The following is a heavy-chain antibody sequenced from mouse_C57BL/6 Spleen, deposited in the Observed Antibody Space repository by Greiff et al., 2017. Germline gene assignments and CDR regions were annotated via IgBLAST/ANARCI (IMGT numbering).Heavy chain of an antibody. J-gene: IGHJ3*01. CDR3: GIYYGSSPFAY. V-gene: IGHV1-39*01. Sequence: EVQGVESGPELVKPGASVKISCKASGYSFTDYNMNWVKQSNGKSLEWIGVINPNYGTTSYNQKFKGKATLTVDQSSSTAYMQLNSLTSEDSAVYYCGIYYGSSPFAYWGQGTLVTVSA. CDR2: INPNYGTT. D-gene: IGHD1-1*01. CDR1: GYSFTDYN.